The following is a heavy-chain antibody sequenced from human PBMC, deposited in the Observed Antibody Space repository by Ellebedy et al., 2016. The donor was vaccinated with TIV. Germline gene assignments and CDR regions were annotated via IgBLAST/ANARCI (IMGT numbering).Heavy chain of an antibody. CDR1: GFTFSVTW. D-gene: IGHD3-16*01. J-gene: IGHJ4*02. V-gene: IGHV3-7*01. CDR3: VRARNYALDS. CDR2: IKYDGADK. Sequence: GESLKISCAASGFTFSVTWMSWARQAPGKGLEWVARIKYDGADKDYVDYVKGRFTISRDNAKNSLYLQMNSLRVEDTAVYFCVRARNYALDSWGQGTLVTVSS.